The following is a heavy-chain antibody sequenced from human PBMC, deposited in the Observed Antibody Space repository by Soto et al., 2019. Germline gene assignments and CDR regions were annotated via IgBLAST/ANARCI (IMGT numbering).Heavy chain of an antibody. Sequence: ASVKASCKASGYTFTNYGIHWVRQAPGQRLEWMGWINAGNGNTRYSQKFQGRVTITRDTSASTAYMELSSLRSEDTAMYFCARSGYSSGWYHWYFDFWGRGTLVTVSS. CDR1: GYTFTNYG. J-gene: IGHJ2*01. D-gene: IGHD6-19*01. CDR3: ARSGYSSGWYHWYFDF. V-gene: IGHV1-3*01. CDR2: INAGNGNT.